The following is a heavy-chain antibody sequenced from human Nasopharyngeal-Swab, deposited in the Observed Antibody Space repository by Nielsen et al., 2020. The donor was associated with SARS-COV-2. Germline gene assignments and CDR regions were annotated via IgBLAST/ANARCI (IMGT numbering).Heavy chain of an antibody. CDR3: ARGVAAADLDY. Sequence: GESLKISCAASGFTFRCFSMNWVRQAPGKGLEWVSSISSSSSYIYYADSVKGRFTISRDNAKNSLYLQMNSLRAEDTAVYYCARGVAAADLDYWGQGTLVTVSS. D-gene: IGHD6-13*01. CDR1: GFTFRCFS. CDR2: ISSSSSYI. J-gene: IGHJ4*02. V-gene: IGHV3-21*01.